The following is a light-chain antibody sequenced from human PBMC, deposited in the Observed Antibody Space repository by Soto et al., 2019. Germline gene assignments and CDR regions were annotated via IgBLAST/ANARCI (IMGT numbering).Light chain of an antibody. CDR3: QQYGRSPLMYT. CDR1: QSVNSNF. V-gene: IGKV3-20*01. Sequence: EIVLTQSPGTLSLSPGERATLSCRASQSVNSNFLAWYQQKPGQAPRLLIYGASTRAAGVPDSFSGSGSGTDFTLTTTRLEPEDFAMYYCQQYGRSPLMYTFGQGTKLGVK. J-gene: IGKJ2*01. CDR2: GAS.